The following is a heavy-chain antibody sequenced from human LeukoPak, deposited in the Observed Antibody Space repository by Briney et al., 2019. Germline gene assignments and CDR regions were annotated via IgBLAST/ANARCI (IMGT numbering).Heavy chain of an antibody. CDR2: IYHSGST. J-gene: IGHJ4*02. Sequence: SETLSLTCTVSGGSISSSYWSWIRQPPGRGLEWIGSIYHSGSTYYNPSLKSRVTISVDTSKNQFSLKLSSVTAADTAVYYCASLSSSWYSPFDYWGQGTLVTVSS. D-gene: IGHD6-13*01. CDR1: GGSISSSY. CDR3: ASLSSSWYSPFDY. V-gene: IGHV4-59*08.